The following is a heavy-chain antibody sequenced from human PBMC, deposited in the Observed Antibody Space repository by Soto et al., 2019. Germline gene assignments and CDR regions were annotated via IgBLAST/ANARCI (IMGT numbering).Heavy chain of an antibody. CDR1: GGSISSGDYY. CDR2: IYYSGST. V-gene: IGHV4-30-4*01. Sequence: SETLSLTCTVSGGSISSGDYYWSWIRQPPGKGLEWIGYIYYSGSTYYNPSLKSRVTISVDTSKNQSSLKLSSVTAADTAVYYCSSSIGYYSWFDPWGQGTLFTFSS. J-gene: IGHJ5*02. CDR3: SSSIGYYSWFDP. D-gene: IGHD3-22*01.